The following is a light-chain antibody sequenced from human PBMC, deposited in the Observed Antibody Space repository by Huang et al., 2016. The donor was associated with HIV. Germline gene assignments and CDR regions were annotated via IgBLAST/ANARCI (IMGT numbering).Light chain of an antibody. Sequence: ERVMTQSPATLSVSLGERATLSCRASQYVSSNLAWYQQKPGQAPRLLIYGAPTRVTDIPDRFSGSGSGIEFTLTISSLQSEDFAVYYCQQYNNWPRTFGQGTKLEIK. CDR3: QQYNNWPRT. CDR2: GAP. J-gene: IGKJ2*01. V-gene: IGKV3-15*01. CDR1: QYVSSN.